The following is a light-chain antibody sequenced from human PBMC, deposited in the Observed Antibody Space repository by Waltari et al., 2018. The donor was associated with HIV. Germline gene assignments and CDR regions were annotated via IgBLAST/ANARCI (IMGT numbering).Light chain of an antibody. J-gene: IGKJ4*01. CDR3: QQTYSTPLT. Sequence: DIQMTQSPSSLSASVGDRVTIPCRASQSISSYLNWYQQKQGKAPNLLIYAASSLQSGVPSRFSGSGSGTDFTLTISSLQPEDFATYYCQQTYSTPLTFGGGTKVGIK. CDR1: QSISSY. CDR2: AAS. V-gene: IGKV1-39*01.